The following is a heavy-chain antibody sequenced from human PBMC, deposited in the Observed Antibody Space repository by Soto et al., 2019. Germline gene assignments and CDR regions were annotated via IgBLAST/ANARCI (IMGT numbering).Heavy chain of an antibody. CDR2: ISYDGSNK. CDR1: GFTFSSYA. CDR3: TSDGLLGYFGY. J-gene: IGHJ4*02. Sequence: QVQLVESGGGVVQPGRSLRLSCAASGFTFSSYAMHWVRQAPGKGLEWVAVISYDGSNKYYADSVKGRFTISRDNSKNMLYLQMNSLRAADTAVYYCTSDGLLGYFGYWGQGTLVTVSS. V-gene: IGHV3-30-3*01. D-gene: IGHD3-16*01.